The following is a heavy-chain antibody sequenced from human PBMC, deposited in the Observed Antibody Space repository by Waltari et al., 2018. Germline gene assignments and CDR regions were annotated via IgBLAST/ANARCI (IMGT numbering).Heavy chain of an antibody. CDR2: TYYSGST. J-gene: IGHJ1*01. CDR1: GGSISSSSYY. Sequence: QLQLQESGPGLVKPSETLSLTCTVSGGSISSSSYYWGWIRQPPGRGLEGIGSTYYSGSTYDNPSLKSRVTISVDTSKNQFSLKLSSVTAADTAVYYCARIGPYCSSTSCSEYFQHWGQGTLVTVSS. V-gene: IGHV4-39*07. D-gene: IGHD2-2*01. CDR3: ARIGPYCSSTSCSEYFQH.